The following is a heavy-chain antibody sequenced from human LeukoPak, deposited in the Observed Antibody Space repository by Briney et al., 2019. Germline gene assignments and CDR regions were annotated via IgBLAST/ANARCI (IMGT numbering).Heavy chain of an antibody. J-gene: IGHJ4*02. CDR3: ARGLSSSYSDY. D-gene: IGHD3-16*02. CDR1: GFTFSSYA. Sequence: PGGSLRLSCAASGFTFSSYAMHRVRQAPGKGLEWVAVISYDGSNKYYADSVKGRFTISRDNSKNTLYLQMNSLRAEDTAVYYCARGLSSSYSDYWGQGTLVTVSS. V-gene: IGHV3-30-3*01. CDR2: ISYDGSNK.